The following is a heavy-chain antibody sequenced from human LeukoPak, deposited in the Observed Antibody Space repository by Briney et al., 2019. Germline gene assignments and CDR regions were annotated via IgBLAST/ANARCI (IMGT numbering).Heavy chain of an antibody. CDR2: IYTSGNT. D-gene: IGHD3-10*01. CDR1: GGSISSYY. V-gene: IGHV4-4*07. CDR3: ARDLHGSGTWDWFDP. Sequence: SETLSLTCTVSGGSISSYYWSWIRQPAGKGLGWIGRIYTSGNTNYNPSIKSRVTMSVDTSKNQFSLKLSSVTAADTAVYYCARDLHGSGTWDWFDPWGQGTLVTVSS. J-gene: IGHJ5*02.